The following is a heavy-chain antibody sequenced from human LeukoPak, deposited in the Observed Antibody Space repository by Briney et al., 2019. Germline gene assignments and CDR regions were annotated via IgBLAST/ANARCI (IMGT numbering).Heavy chain of an antibody. CDR3: ARGTPDHDILTGYFWAPDY. Sequence: GGSLRLSCAASGFTFSSYGVHWVRQAPGKGLEWVAVISYDGSNKYYADSVKGRFTISRDNSKNTLYLQMNSLRAEDTAVYYCARGTPDHDILTGYFWAPDYWGQGTLVTVSS. CDR1: GFTFSSYG. D-gene: IGHD3-9*01. CDR2: ISYDGSNK. V-gene: IGHV3-30*03. J-gene: IGHJ4*02.